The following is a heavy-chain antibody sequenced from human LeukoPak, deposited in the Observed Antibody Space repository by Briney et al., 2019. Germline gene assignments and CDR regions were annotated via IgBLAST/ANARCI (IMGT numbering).Heavy chain of an antibody. CDR2: INRSGST. CDR3: ARLGAIATNGYYYYYMDV. D-gene: IGHD1-26*01. CDR1: GGSFSGYY. V-gene: IGHV4-34*01. J-gene: IGHJ6*03. Sequence: PSETLSLTCAVYGGSFSGYYWSWIRQPPGKGLEWIGEINRSGSTNYNPSLKSRVTISVDTSMNQFSLKLSSVTAADTAVYYCARLGAIATNGYYYYYMDVWGKGTTVTVSS.